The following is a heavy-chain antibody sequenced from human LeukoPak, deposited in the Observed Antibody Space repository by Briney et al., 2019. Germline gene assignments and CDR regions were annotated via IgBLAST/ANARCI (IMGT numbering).Heavy chain of an antibody. CDR3: ARDTRLGNYMDV. Sequence: PGGSLTLSCAAYGFTFSSYSMNWVRQAPGKGLEWVSSISSSSSYIYYADSVKGRFTISRDNAKNSLYLQMNSLRAEDTAVYYCARDTRLGNYMDVWGKGTTVTVSS. V-gene: IGHV3-21*01. CDR2: ISSSSSYI. J-gene: IGHJ6*03. D-gene: IGHD7-27*01. CDR1: GFTFSSYS.